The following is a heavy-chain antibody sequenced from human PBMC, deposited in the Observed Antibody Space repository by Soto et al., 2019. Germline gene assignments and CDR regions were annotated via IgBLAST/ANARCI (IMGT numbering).Heavy chain of an antibody. V-gene: IGHV1-69*01. J-gene: IGHJ4*02. CDR1: GGTVSSYA. CDR3: AREPEDGVPGDY. CDR2: FIPIFVSA. Sequence: QLHLVQSGAEVKKAGSSVKVSCKASGGTVSSYAITWVRQAPGKGLEWMGVFIPIFVSAHYAPKFQGRITITADESTSTAYMELSGLTSEDTAIYYCAREPEDGVPGDYWGQGTLVAVSS. D-gene: IGHD2-8*01.